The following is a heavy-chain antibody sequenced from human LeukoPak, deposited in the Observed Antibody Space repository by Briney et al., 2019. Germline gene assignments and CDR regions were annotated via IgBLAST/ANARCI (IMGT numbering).Heavy chain of an antibody. CDR1: GFTFSSYG. J-gene: IGHJ4*02. Sequence: GGSLRLSCAASGFTFSSYGMHWVRQAPGKGLEWVAFIRYDGSNKYYADSVKGRFTISRDNSKNTLYLQMNSLRAEDTAVYYCAKKGVTIFGVVIIPGSLGWGQGTLVTVSS. CDR2: IRYDGSNK. CDR3: AKKGVTIFGVVIIPGSLG. V-gene: IGHV3-30*02. D-gene: IGHD3-3*01.